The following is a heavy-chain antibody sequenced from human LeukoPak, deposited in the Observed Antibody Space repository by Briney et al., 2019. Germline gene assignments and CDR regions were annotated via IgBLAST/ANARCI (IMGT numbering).Heavy chain of an antibody. CDR1: GGTFISHA. CDR2: IIPIFGTA. V-gene: IGHV1-69*13. CDR3: ASGTRNWYGDY. J-gene: IGHJ4*02. D-gene: IGHD1-14*01. Sequence: GASVKVSCKASGGTFISHAISWVRQAPGQGLEWMGGIIPIFGTANYVQKFQGRVTITADESTSTAYMELSSLRSEDTAVYYCASGTRNWYGDYWGQGTLVTVSS.